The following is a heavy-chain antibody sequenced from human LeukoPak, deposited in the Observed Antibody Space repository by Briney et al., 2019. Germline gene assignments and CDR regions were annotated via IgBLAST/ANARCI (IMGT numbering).Heavy chain of an antibody. CDR2: LHPSTANT. V-gene: IGHV1-8*01. CDR1: GYTFTSFD. CDR3: ARDLNSDRSGYGHSSFDY. D-gene: IGHD3-22*01. Sequence: ASVKVSCKAPGYTFTSFDIIWVRQAPGQGLEWMGRLHPSTANTAYPQKFQDRVTMTRDPSTSTAYMELSGLNSEDTALYYCARDLNSDRSGYGHSSFDYWGQGTLVTVSS. J-gene: IGHJ4*02.